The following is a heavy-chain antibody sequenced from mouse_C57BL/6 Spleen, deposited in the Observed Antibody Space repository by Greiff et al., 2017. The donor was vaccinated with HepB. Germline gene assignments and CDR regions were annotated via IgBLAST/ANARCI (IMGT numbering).Heavy chain of an antibody. V-gene: IGHV1-80*01. Sequence: VQLQQSGAELVKPGASVKISCKASGYAFSSYWMNWVKQRPGKGLEWIGQIYPGDGDTNYNGKFKGKATLTAEKSASTAYMQLSSLTSEDSAVYFCARWWDEDYYFDYWGQGTTLTVSS. CDR2: IYPGDGDT. J-gene: IGHJ2*01. D-gene: IGHD1-1*02. CDR3: ARWWDEDYYFDY. CDR1: GYAFSSYW.